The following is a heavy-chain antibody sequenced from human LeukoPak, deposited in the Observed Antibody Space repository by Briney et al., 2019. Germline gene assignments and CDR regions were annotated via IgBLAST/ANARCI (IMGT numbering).Heavy chain of an antibody. J-gene: IGHJ5*02. D-gene: IGHD4-17*01. CDR3: ASSDDYGDPNWFDP. CDR1: GGSISSGGYS. V-gene: IGHV4-30-2*01. Sequence: PSETLSLTCAVSGGSISSGGYSWSWVRPPPGQDLVWIGYIYHSGSTYSNPSLRSRVTISVDRSKNQFSLKLSSVTAADTAVYYCASSDDYGDPNWFDPWGQGTLVTVSS. CDR2: IYHSGST.